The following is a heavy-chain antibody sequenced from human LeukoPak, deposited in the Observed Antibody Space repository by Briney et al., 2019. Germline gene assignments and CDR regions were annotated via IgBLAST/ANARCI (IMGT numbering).Heavy chain of an antibody. V-gene: IGHV3-21*01. D-gene: IGHD1-26*01. J-gene: IGHJ4*02. Sequence: GGSLRLSCAASGFTFSSYSMNWVRQAPGKGLEWASSISSSSSYIYYADSVKGRFTTSRDNAKNSLYLQMNSLRAEDMAVYYCARADAWSNWGQGTLVTVSS. CDR1: GFTFSSYS. CDR2: ISSSSSYI. CDR3: ARADAWSN.